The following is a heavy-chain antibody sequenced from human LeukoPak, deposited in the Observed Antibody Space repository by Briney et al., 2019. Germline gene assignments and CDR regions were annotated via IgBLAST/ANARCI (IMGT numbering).Heavy chain of an antibody. J-gene: IGHJ4*02. CDR1: GFTFSTYV. Sequence: GGSLRLSCAASGFTFSTYVMSWVRQAPGKGLEWVSAISGSGENTYYADSVKGRFTISRDNSKNTFFLQMNSLRAEDTAIYYCTKTGARYSASSNFDSWGQGDQVTVSS. CDR2: ISGSGENT. V-gene: IGHV3-23*01. D-gene: IGHD6-6*01. CDR3: TKTGARYSASSNFDS.